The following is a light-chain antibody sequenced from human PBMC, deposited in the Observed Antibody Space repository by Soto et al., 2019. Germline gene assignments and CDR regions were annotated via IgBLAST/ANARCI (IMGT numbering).Light chain of an antibody. CDR3: QQYSAYSLT. J-gene: IGKJ1*01. V-gene: IGKV1-5*01. Sequence: DVRVTEAPRTLSASVGDRVTITCRASQSISGWLAWYQQKPGQAPKLLIYDASNLESGVPSRFSGSGSGTDFTLTLSSLQPDEFAAFYCQQYSAYSLTFGQGTKV. CDR2: DAS. CDR1: QSISGW.